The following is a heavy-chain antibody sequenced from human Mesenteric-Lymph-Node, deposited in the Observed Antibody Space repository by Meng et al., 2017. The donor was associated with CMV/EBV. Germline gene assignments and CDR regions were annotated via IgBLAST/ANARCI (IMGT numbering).Heavy chain of an antibody. CDR3: AQAPLYCRGGSCYPPFDAFHM. CDR2: IYYTGST. CDR1: DDSISGSTHY. J-gene: IGHJ3*02. D-gene: IGHD2-15*01. V-gene: IGHV4-39*01. Sequence: SETLSLTCTVSDDSISGSTHYWGWIRQPPGKGLEWIGSIYYTGSTYYNPSLKSRVTLFVDTSKNQFSLKLNSVTAADTAVYYCAQAPLYCRGGSCYPPFDAFHMWGQGTMVTVSS.